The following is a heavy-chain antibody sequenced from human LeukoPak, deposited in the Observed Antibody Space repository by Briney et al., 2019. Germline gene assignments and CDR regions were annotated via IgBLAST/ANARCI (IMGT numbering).Heavy chain of an antibody. J-gene: IGHJ4*02. CDR3: ARGGRRSSGPFDY. Sequence: PGGSLRLSCAASGFTVSSNYMSWVRQAPGKGLGWVSVIYSGGSTYYADSVKGRFTISRDNSKNTLYLQMNSLRAEDTAVYYCARGGRRSSGPFDYWGQGTLVTVSS. CDR1: GFTVSSNY. V-gene: IGHV3-53*01. CDR2: IYSGGST. D-gene: IGHD6-19*01.